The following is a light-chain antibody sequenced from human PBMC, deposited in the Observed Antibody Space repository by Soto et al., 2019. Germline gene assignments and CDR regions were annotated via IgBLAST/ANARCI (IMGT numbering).Light chain of an antibody. CDR2: DAS. CDR3: QQYDNLPRT. J-gene: IGKJ5*01. CDR1: QDISNY. Sequence: DIQMTKSPSSRSASVGDRVTITCQASQDISNYLNWYQQKPGKAPKLLIYDASNLETGVPSRFSGSGSGTDFTFTISSLQPEDIATYYCQQYDNLPRTFGQGTRLEIK. V-gene: IGKV1-33*01.